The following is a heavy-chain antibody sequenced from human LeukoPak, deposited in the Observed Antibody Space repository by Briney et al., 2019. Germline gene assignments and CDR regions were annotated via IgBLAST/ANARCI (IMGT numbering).Heavy chain of an antibody. V-gene: IGHV3-23*01. CDR3: AKDPSESYNYGYFDY. Sequence: GGSLRLSCATSGLILRSYAMSWVRQAPGKGLEWVSAISGSGGSTYYADSVKGRFTISRDNAKNTVYLQMNSLRVEDTAVYFCAKDPSESYNYGYFDYWGQGTLVTVSS. J-gene: IGHJ4*02. CDR2: ISGSGGST. D-gene: IGHD3-10*01. CDR1: GLILRSYA.